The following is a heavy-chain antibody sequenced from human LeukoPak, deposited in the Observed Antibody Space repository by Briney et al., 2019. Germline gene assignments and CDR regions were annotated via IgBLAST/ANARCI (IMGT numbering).Heavy chain of an antibody. V-gene: IGHV3-74*01. CDR1: GFTFSRYW. CDR2: IKTDGGSI. J-gene: IGHJ5*01. D-gene: IGHD3-22*01. CDR3: ARSAFYQSTGYYYDS. Sequence: PGGSLRLSCAASGFTFSRYWMHWVRQAPGTGLVWVSRIKTDGGSINYADSVKGRFTISRDNAKNTLYLQMNSLRAEDTAVYYRARSAFYQSTGYYYDSWGQGTLVTVSS.